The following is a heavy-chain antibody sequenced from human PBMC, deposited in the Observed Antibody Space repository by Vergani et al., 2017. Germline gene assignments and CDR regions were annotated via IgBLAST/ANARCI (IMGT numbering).Heavy chain of an antibody. CDR3: AGLTRDSGSYYAFDI. Sequence: QVQLVQSGAEVKKPGSSVKLSCKASGGTFSSYAISWVRQAPGQGLEWMGGIIPIFGTANYAQKFQGRVTITADESKSTAYMELGSLRSEDTAVYYCAGLTRDSGSYYAFDIWGQGTMVTVSS. CDR1: GGTFSSYA. CDR2: IIPIFGTA. V-gene: IGHV1-69*12. J-gene: IGHJ3*02. D-gene: IGHD1-26*01.